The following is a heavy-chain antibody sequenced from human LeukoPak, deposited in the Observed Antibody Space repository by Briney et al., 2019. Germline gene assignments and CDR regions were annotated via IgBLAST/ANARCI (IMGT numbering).Heavy chain of an antibody. D-gene: IGHD6-13*01. V-gene: IGHV1-2*02. CDR1: GYTFTDYY. J-gene: IGHJ1*01. CDR3: ARGEVSSTWLTHGYFHL. Sequence: ASVKVSCKASGYTFTDYYIHWVRQAPGQGLEWMGWINPNSGGTNYAQKLQGRITMTRDTSISTAYMELSRLRSDDTAVYYCARGEVSSTWLTHGYFHLWGRGTLVTVSS. CDR2: INPNSGGT.